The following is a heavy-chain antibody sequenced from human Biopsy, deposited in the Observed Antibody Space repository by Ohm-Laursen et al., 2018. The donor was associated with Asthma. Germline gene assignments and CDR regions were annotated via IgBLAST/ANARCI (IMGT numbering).Heavy chain of an antibody. Sequence: ASVTVSCQPSGYTFIGYHIHWVRQAPGQGLEWMGRNNPNSGGTNYAQKFRGRVTITRDPSISTAYKELSWLRSDDAALYYCARGQKSPGDRWFDPWGQGTLVTVSS. V-gene: IGHV1-2*06. J-gene: IGHJ5*02. CDR2: NNPNSGGT. D-gene: IGHD7-27*01. CDR3: ARGQKSPGDRWFDP. CDR1: GYTFIGYH.